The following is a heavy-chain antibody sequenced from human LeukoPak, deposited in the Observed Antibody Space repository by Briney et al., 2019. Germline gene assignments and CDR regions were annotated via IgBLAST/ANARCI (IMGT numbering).Heavy chain of an antibody. CDR1: GFTFSSHA. Sequence: GGSLRLSCEASGFTFSSHAMHWVRQAPGKGLEWVAVISYDGNNKYYADSVKGRFTIARDSSRGTLFLEMNSLRPEDTAVYYCARDYRVGCTGGRCFPIDYWGQGTLVSVSS. V-gene: IGHV3-30*01. D-gene: IGHD2-15*01. J-gene: IGHJ4*02. CDR2: ISYDGNNK. CDR3: ARDYRVGCTGGRCFPIDY.